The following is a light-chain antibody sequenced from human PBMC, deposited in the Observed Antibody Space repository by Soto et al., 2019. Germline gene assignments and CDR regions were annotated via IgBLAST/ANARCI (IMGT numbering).Light chain of an antibody. CDR2: DAS. Sequence: EIVLTQSPATLSLSPGERATLSCRAIQRVSSSLAWYQQKPGQAPRLLIYDASNRASGIPARFSGSGSGTDFTLTISILEPEDLAVYYCQQRSNWLTFGGGTKVEIK. V-gene: IGKV3-11*01. CDR3: QQRSNWLT. CDR1: QRVSSS. J-gene: IGKJ4*01.